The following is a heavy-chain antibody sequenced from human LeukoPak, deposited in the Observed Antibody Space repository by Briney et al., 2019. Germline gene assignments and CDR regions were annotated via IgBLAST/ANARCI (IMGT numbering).Heavy chain of an antibody. CDR3: ARDLQHPQGY. V-gene: IGHV1-2*02. J-gene: IGHJ4*02. CDR2: INPNSGGT. Sequence: ASVKVSCKAFGYTFTSNYMHWVRQAPGQGLEWMGWINPNSGGTNYAQKFQGRVTMTRDTSISTAYMELSRLKSDDTAVYYCARDLQHPQGYWGQGTLVTVSS. CDR1: GYTFTSNY. D-gene: IGHD6-13*01.